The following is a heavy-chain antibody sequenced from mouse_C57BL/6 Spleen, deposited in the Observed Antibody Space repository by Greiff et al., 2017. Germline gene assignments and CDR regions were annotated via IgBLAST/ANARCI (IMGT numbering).Heavy chain of an antibody. CDR1: GYTFTSYW. CDR2: IDPSDSYT. J-gene: IGHJ4*01. V-gene: IGHV1-50*01. D-gene: IGHD1-1*02. CDR3: ARGWAMDD. Sequence: QVQLQQPGAELVKPGASVKLSCKASGYTFTSYWMQWVNQRPGQGLEWIGEIDPSDSYTNYNQKFKGKATVTVDTSSSTAYMHLSSLTSEASAVYYGARGWAMDDWGQGTSVTVST.